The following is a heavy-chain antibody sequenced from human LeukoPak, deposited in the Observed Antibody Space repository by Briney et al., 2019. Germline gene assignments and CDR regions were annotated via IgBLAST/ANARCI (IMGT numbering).Heavy chain of an antibody. CDR3: AKTVTAWVANDAFDI. J-gene: IGHJ3*02. D-gene: IGHD4-17*01. CDR2: IYHSGST. CDR1: GYSISTVSN. V-gene: IGHV4-38-2*01. Sequence: PSESLSLTCAVSGYSISTVSNGCCSRQPPGKGVGWIASIYHSGSTYYNPSLKSRVTISVDTSKNRSSLKLSSVTAADTAVYYCAKTVTAWVANDAFDIWGEGTMVTVSS.